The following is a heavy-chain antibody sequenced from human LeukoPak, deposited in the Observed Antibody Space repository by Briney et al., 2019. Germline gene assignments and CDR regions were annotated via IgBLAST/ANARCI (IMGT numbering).Heavy chain of an antibody. CDR1: GGSISSYY. V-gene: IGHV4-59*01. CDR2: IYYSGST. J-gene: IGHJ6*03. Sequence: SETLSLTCTVSGGSISSYYWSWMRQPPGKGLEWIGYIYYSGSTNYNPSLKSRVTISVDTTKTQLSLKLTSVTAADTAVYYCARVKSTYYYMDVWGKGTTVTVSS. CDR3: ARVKSTYYYMDV. D-gene: IGHD5/OR15-5a*01.